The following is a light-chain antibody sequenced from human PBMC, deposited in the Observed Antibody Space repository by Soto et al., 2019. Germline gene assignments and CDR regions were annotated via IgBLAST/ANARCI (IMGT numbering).Light chain of an antibody. V-gene: IGLV1-51*01. CDR2: DDN. CDR3: GSWDSSLSAYV. J-gene: IGLJ1*01. CDR1: SSNIGGNS. Sequence: QSVLTYPPSVSPAPGQKVTISCSRSSSNIGGNSVSWYQQLPGTAPKLLIYDDNKRPSAIPDRFSGSTSGTSATLGITGFQTGDEAAYYCGSWDSSLSAYVFGTGTKVTVL.